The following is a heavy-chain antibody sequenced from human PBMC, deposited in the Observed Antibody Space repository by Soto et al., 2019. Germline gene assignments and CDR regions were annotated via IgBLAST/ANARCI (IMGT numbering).Heavy chain of an antibody. V-gene: IGHV3-66*01. CDR2: IYSGGST. Sequence: EVQLVESGGGLVQPGGSLRLSCAASGFTVSSNYMSWVRQALGKGLEWVSVIYSGGSTYYADSVKGRFTISRDNSKNTLYLQMNSLRAEDTAVYYCATTMVRGVISDYWGQGTLVTVSS. CDR3: ATTMVRGVISDY. CDR1: GFTVSSNY. D-gene: IGHD3-10*01. J-gene: IGHJ4*02.